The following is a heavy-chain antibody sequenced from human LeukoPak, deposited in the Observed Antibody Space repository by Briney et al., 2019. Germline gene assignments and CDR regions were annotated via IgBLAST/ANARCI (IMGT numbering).Heavy chain of an antibody. CDR3: ARLKFYDSTGYSPGYYMDV. CDR2: SYPTGNT. Sequence: SETLSLTCSVSGGAIISYYWSWIRQPAGRGPEWIGRSYPTGNTDYNPSRKTRVTMSTDLSKKQFSLRLRSVTAADTAVYYCARLKFYDSTGYSPGYYMDVWGKGTAVTVSS. CDR1: GGAIISYY. V-gene: IGHV4-4*07. D-gene: IGHD3-22*01. J-gene: IGHJ6*03.